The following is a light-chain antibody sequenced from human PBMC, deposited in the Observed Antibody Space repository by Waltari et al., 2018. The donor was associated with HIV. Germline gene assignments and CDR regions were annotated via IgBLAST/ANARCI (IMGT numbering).Light chain of an antibody. V-gene: IGKV3-20*01. CDR1: QYVSSGY. CDR2: GAS. Sequence: EIVLTQSPGTLSLSPGERATLSCRASQYVSSGYFAWYQHKPGQSPRLLIYGASTRATGIPDRVSGSGSGTDFTLTISRLEPEDFAVYYCQQYGGSPMFTFGQGTKLEIK. CDR3: QQYGGSPMFT. J-gene: IGKJ2*01.